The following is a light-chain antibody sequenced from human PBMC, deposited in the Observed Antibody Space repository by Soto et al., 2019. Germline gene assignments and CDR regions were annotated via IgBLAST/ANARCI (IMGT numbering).Light chain of an antibody. CDR3: QRSFSTPLT. J-gene: IGKJ4*01. CDR2: AAS. CDR1: QSISSY. V-gene: IGKV1-39*01. Sequence: DLQMTQSPSSLSASVGDRVTITCRASQSISSYLHWYQQKPGKAPKLLIYAASSLQSGVPSRFSGRGSGKDFTLHIRRLQPEDFATYYCQRSFSTPLTFGGGTKVEIK.